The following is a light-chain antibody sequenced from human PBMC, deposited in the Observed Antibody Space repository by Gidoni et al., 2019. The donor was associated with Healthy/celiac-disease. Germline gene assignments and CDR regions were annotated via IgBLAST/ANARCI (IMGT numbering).Light chain of an antibody. J-gene: IGLJ1*01. V-gene: IGLV6-57*01. CDR1: SGSIASNY. Sequence: NFMLTQPHSVSESSGKTVTISCTRSSGSIASNYVQWYQQRPGSSPTTVIYEDNQRPSGVPDRFSGSIDSSSNSASLTISGLKTEDEADYYCQSYDSSNRVFGTGTKVTVL. CDR3: QSYDSSNRV. CDR2: EDN.